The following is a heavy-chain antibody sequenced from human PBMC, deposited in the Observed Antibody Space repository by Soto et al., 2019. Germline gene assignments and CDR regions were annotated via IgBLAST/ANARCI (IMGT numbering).Heavy chain of an antibody. J-gene: IGHJ6*02. Sequence: SGPTLVNPTQTLTLTCTFSGFSLSTSGMCVSWIRQPPGKALEWLALIDWDDDKYYSTSLKTRLTISKDTSKNQVVLTMTNMDPVDTATYYCARGDLSARYYYYGMDVWGQGTTVTVSS. CDR2: IDWDDDK. CDR3: ARGDLSARYYYYGMDV. CDR1: GFSLSTSGMC. V-gene: IGHV2-70*01.